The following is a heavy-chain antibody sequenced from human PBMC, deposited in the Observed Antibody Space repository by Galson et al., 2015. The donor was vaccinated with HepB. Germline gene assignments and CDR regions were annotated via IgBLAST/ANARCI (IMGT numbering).Heavy chain of an antibody. D-gene: IGHD3-3*01. J-gene: IGHJ5*02. CDR2: INPNSGGT. CDR1: GYTFTGYY. CDR3: ARDHQDDFWSGYSNWFDP. Sequence: SVKVSCKASGYTFTGYYMHWVRQAPGQGLEWMGWINPNSGGTNYAQKFQGRVTMTRDTSISTAYMELSRLRSDDTAVYYCARDHQDDFWSGYSNWFDPWGQGTLVTVSS. V-gene: IGHV1-2*02.